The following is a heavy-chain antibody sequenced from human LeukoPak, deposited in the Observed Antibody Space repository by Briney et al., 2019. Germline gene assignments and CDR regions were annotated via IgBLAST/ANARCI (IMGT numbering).Heavy chain of an antibody. J-gene: IGHJ6*03. Sequence: PSETLSLTCSVSGGSISSRSYYWGWIRQPPGKGLEWIGNIYYTGSTSYNPSPKSRVTMSVDTSKNQFSLKVSSVTAADTAVFYCARVVAATSHYYYNYMDVWGKGTTVTVSS. CDR1: GGSISSRSYY. D-gene: IGHD2-15*01. CDR3: ARVVAATSHYYYNYMDV. CDR2: IYYTGST. V-gene: IGHV4-39*01.